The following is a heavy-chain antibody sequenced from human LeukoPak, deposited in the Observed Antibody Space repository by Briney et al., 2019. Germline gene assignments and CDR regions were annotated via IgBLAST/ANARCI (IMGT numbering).Heavy chain of an antibody. CDR1: GFTLSSYN. D-gene: IGHD3-9*01. J-gene: IGHJ4*02. V-gene: IGHV3-48*01. CDR3: ARSLISTTYCLDS. CDR2: ISSGSNVM. Sequence: GGSLRLSCAASGFTLSSYNMNWVRQAPGKGLEWVSHISSGSNVMYYADSVKGRFTISRDNAKNSLFLQMNSLRAEDTAVYYCARSLISTTYCLDSWGQGTLVTVSS.